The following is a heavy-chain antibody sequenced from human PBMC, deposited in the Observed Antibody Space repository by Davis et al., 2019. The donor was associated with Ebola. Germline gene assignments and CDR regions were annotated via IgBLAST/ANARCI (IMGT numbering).Heavy chain of an antibody. CDR3: ARCGVVVVAATPVCYYGMDV. D-gene: IGHD2-15*01. J-gene: IGHJ6*02. CDR1: GGSFSGYY. CDR2: INHSGST. V-gene: IGHV4-34*01. Sequence: SETLSLTCAVYGGSFSGYYWSWIRQPPGKGLEWIGEINHSGSTYYNPSLKSRVTISVDTSKNQFSLKLSSVTAADTAVYYCARCGVVVVAATPVCYYGMDVWGQGTTVTVSS.